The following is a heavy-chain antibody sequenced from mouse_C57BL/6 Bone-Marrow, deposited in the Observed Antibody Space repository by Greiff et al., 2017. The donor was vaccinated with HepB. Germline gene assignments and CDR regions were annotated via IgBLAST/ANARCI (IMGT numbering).Heavy chain of an antibody. CDR1: GFSFTSYA. CDR3: ARNEGFDY. V-gene: IGHV2-9-1*01. CDR2: IWTGGGT. J-gene: IGHJ2*01. Sequence: VQRVESGPGLVAPSQCLSITCTVSGFSFTSYAISWVRQPPGKGLEWLGVIWTGGGTNYNSAIKSRLSTSKDNSKSQVFFKMNSLQTDDTARYYCARNEGFDYWGQGTTLTVSS.